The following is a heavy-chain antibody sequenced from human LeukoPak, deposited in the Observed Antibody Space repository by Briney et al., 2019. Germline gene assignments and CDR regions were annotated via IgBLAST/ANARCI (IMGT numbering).Heavy chain of an antibody. CDR1: GYTFTSYG. V-gene: IGHV1-18*01. CDR2: IRAYNGNT. Sequence: SVKVSFKASGYTFTSYGISWVRQAPGQGLEWLGWIRAYNGNTNYAQKLQGRVTMTTDTSTSTAYMELRSLRSDDTAVYYCAREYYYGSGSFPYYYYYYYMDVWGKGTTVTVSS. CDR3: AREYYYGSGSFPYYYYYYYMDV. D-gene: IGHD3-10*01. J-gene: IGHJ6*03.